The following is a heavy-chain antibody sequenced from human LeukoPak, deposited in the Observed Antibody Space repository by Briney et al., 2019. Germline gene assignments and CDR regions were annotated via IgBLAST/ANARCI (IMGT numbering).Heavy chain of an antibody. CDR3: GRDWTDIVVVPAAMRYYYYMDV. D-gene: IGHD2-2*01. J-gene: IGHJ6*03. CDR1: GYTFTSYY. V-gene: IGHV1-46*01. CDR2: INPSGGST. Sequence: ASVKVSCKASGYTFTSYYMHWVRQAPGQGLEWMGIINPSGGSTSYAQKFQGRVTMTRDTSTSTVYMELSSLRSEDTAVYYCGRDWTDIVVVPAAMRYYYYMDVWGKGTTVTVSS.